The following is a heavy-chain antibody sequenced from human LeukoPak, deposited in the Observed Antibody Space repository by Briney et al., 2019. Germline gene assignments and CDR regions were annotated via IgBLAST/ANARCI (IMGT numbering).Heavy chain of an antibody. D-gene: IGHD3-3*01. CDR3: ARVKTPYDSFDL. Sequence: GGSLRLSCVFSGFTFSNYWMSWVRQAPGKGLEWVANIKQDESEKHYVDSVKGRFTISRDNAKNSLYLQMNSLRAEDTAVYYCARVKTPYDSFDLWGRGTLVTVSS. V-gene: IGHV3-7*03. J-gene: IGHJ2*01. CDR1: GFTFSNYW. CDR2: IKQDESEK.